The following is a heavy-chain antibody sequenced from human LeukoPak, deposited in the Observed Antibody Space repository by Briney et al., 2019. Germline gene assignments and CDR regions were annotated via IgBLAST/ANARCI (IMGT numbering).Heavy chain of an antibody. CDR1: GGSFSGYY. D-gene: IGHD3-10*01. J-gene: IGHJ4*02. Sequence: SETLSLTCAVYGGSFSGYYWSWIRQPPGKGLEWVGEINHSGSTNYNPSLKSRVTISVDTSKNQFSLKLSSVTAADTAVYYCARELRKYYYGSGSTRRAAYYFDYWGQGTLITVSS. CDR2: INHSGST. CDR3: ARELRKYYYGSGSTRRAAYYFDY. V-gene: IGHV4-34*01.